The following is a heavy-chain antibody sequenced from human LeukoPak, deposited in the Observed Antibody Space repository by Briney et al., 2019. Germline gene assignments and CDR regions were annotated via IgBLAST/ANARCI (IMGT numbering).Heavy chain of an antibody. CDR3: ARGSDDFWSGYSPSY. J-gene: IGHJ4*02. D-gene: IGHD3-3*01. CDR1: GYTFTGYY. V-gene: IGHV1-2*02. Sequence: ASVKVSCKASGYTFTGYYMHWVRQTPGQGLEWMGWINPNSGGTNYAQKFQGRVTMTRDTSISTAYMELSRLRSDDTAVYYCARGSDDFWSGYSPSYWGQGTLVTVSS. CDR2: INPNSGGT.